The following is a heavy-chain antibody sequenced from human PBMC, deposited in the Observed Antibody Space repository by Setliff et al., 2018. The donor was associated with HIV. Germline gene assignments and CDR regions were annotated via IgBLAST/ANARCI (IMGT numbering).Heavy chain of an antibody. CDR2: INAGNGNT. V-gene: IGHV1-3*01. D-gene: IGHD6-6*01. CDR3: ARGFSVYSSSDPLLNWFDP. CDR1: GYTFTSYT. Sequence: ASVKVSCKASGYTFTSYTLHWVRQAPGQRLEWMGWINAGNGNTKFSQKFQGRVTITRDTSATTAYMELSSLRSEDTAVYYCARGFSVYSSSDPLLNWFDPWGQGTPVTVSS. J-gene: IGHJ5*02.